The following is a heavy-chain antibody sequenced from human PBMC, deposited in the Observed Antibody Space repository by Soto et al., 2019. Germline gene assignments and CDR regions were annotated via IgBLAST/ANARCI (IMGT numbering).Heavy chain of an antibody. D-gene: IGHD3-22*01. CDR2: ISNSGST. CDR1: GGSISSGGYY. Sequence: SETLSLTCSVFGGSISSGGYYWSWIRQHPGKGLEWIGYISNSGSTYYNPSLKSRLTISLDSAENQFSVRLTSVTAADTAMYSCARARQYYDCELDPWGQGTLVTVSS. CDR3: ARARQYYDCELDP. J-gene: IGHJ5*02. V-gene: IGHV4-31*03.